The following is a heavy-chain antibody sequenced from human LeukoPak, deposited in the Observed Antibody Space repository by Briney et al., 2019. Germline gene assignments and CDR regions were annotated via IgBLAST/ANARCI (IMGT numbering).Heavy chain of an antibody. CDR1: GFTFSSYA. V-gene: IGHV3-7*01. Sequence: GGSLRLSCAASGFTFSSYAMHWVRQAPGKGLEWVANIKQDGSEKYYVDSVKGRFTISRDNAKNSLYLQMNSLRAEDTAVYYCSRGAYSFGPGGYWGQGTLVTVSS. CDR2: IKQDGSEK. D-gene: IGHD5-18*01. CDR3: SRGAYSFGPGGY. J-gene: IGHJ4*02.